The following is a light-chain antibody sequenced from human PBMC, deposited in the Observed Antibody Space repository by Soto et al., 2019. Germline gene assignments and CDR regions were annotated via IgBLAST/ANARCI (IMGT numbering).Light chain of an antibody. CDR1: QSVSSNN. V-gene: IGKV3-20*01. CDR3: QQYGRSPFT. J-gene: IGKJ3*01. CDR2: GAS. Sequence: EIVLTQSPGTLSLSPGERATLSCRASQSVSSNNLAWYQQRPGQAPRVVIYGASTRATGIPERFSGSGSGTDFTLTISRLEREDFAVYYCQQYGRSPFTFGPGTKVDIK.